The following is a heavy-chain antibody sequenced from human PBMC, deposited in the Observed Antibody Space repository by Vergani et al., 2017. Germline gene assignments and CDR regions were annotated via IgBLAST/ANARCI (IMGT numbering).Heavy chain of an antibody. CDR2: IYYSGST. CDR3: AREVGGAAAGTVVFYY. D-gene: IGHD6-13*01. V-gene: IGHV4-59*01. CDR1: GGSISSYY. J-gene: IGHJ4*02. Sequence: QVQLQESGPGLVKPSETLSLTCTVSGGSISSYYWSWIRQPPGKGLEWIGYIYYSGSTNYNPSLKSRVTISVDTSKNQFSLKLSSVTAADTAVYYCAREVGGAAAGTVVFYYWGQGTLVTVSS.